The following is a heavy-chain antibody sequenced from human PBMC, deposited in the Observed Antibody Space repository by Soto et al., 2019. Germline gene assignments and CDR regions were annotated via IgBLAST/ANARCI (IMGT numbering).Heavy chain of an antibody. J-gene: IGHJ6*02. CDR2: IIPIFGTA. V-gene: IGHV1-69*06. D-gene: IGHD3-3*01. CDR3: ASTTYYDFWSGYGPQSYYYYGMDV. Sequence: GAAVKVSCKASGGTFSSYAISWVRQAPGQGXEWMGGIIPIFGTANYAQKFQGRVTITADKSTSTAYMELSSLRSEDTAVYYCASTTYYDFWSGYGPQSYYYYGMDVWGQGPTVTVSS. CDR1: GGTFSSYA.